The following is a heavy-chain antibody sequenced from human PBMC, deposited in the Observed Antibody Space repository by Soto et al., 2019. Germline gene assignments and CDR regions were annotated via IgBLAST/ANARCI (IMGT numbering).Heavy chain of an antibody. D-gene: IGHD3-16*01. Sequence: VQLVESGGGLVKPGGSLRLSCAASGFTFSDYYMTWIRQAPGKGLEWVANINPAGSEGYYVDSVKGRFTFTRDNAKNSLQLQMMSLRANDTDEYSCARVGSQGHAFDIWGQGTMVIVSS. J-gene: IGHJ3*02. CDR2: INPAGSEG. V-gene: IGHV3-7*03. CDR3: ARVGSQGHAFDI. CDR1: GFTFSDYY.